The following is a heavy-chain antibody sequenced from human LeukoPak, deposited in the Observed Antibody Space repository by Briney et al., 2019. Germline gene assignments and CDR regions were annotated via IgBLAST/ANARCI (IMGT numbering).Heavy chain of an antibody. CDR3: ARGRLGNYDFWSGYYPPYYYYGMDV. J-gene: IGHJ6*02. CDR2: INHSGST. D-gene: IGHD3-3*01. Sequence: PSETLSLTCAVYGGSFSGYYWSWIRQPPGKGLEWIGEINHSGSTNYNPSLKSRVTISVDTSKNQFSLKLSSVTAADTAVYYCARGRLGNYDFWSGYYPPYYYYGMDVWGQGTTVTVSS. CDR1: GGSFSGYY. V-gene: IGHV4-34*01.